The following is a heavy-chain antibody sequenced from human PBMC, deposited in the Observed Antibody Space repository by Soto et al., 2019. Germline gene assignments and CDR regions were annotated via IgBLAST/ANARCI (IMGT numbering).Heavy chain of an antibody. J-gene: IGHJ3*02. V-gene: IGHV1-69*13. CDR2: IIPIFGTA. D-gene: IGHD3-22*01. CDR1: GGTLSSYA. Sequence: ASVKVSCKASGGTLSSYAISWVRQAPGQGLEWMGGIIPIFGTANYAQKFQGRVTITADESTSTAYMELSSLRSEDTAVYYCARDKLGYYDSSGYFNDAFDIWGQGTMVTVSS. CDR3: ARDKLGYYDSSGYFNDAFDI.